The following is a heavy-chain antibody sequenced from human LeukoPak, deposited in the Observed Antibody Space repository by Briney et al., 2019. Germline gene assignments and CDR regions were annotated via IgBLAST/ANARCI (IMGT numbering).Heavy chain of an antibody. D-gene: IGHD6-19*01. Sequence: GASVKVSCKASRYTFTYHYMHWVRQAPGQGLEGMGWINPNSCCTNYAHKLQGWVTMTRDTSISTAYMELSRLRSDDTAVYYCARGSPIAVAGTDIGAFDIWGQGTMVTVSS. V-gene: IGHV1-2*04. CDR1: RYTFTYHY. J-gene: IGHJ3*02. CDR2: INPNSCCT. CDR3: ARGSPIAVAGTDIGAFDI.